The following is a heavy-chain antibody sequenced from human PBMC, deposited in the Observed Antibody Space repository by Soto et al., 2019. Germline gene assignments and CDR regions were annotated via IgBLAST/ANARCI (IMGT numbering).Heavy chain of an antibody. J-gene: IGHJ6*03. CDR2: ISSNGVGT. CDR3: ARRARPDFYYMDV. D-gene: IGHD6-6*01. Sequence: EVQLAESGGGLAQPGGSLRLSCAASGFTLSGYAMDWVRQAPGKGLEYVSGISSNGVGTYYANSVQGRFTISRDNSKNTVYLQMXSLRPXDXXVYXCARRARPDFYYMDVWGKGTTVTVSS. CDR1: GFTLSGYA. V-gene: IGHV3-64*01.